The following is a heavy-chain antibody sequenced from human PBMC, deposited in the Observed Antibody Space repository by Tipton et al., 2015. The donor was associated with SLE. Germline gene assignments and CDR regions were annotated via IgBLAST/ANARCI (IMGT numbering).Heavy chain of an antibody. CDR3: ARGQGYFDFWSGYYKNYYYMDV. CDR2: INHSGST. Sequence: TLSLTCAVYGGSFSGYYWSRIRQPPGKGLEWIGEINHSGSTNYNPSLKSRVTISVDTSKNQFSLKLSSVTAADTAVYYCARGQGYFDFWSGYYKNYYYMDVWGKGTTVTVSS. J-gene: IGHJ6*03. CDR1: GGSFSGYY. V-gene: IGHV4-34*01. D-gene: IGHD3-3*01.